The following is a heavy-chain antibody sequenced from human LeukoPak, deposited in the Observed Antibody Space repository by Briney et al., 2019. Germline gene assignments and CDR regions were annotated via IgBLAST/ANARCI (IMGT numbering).Heavy chain of an antibody. V-gene: IGHV1-69*13. D-gene: IGHD5-18*01. CDR2: IIPIFGTA. CDR3: ARFGYSYGYPFDY. J-gene: IGHJ4*02. CDR1: GGTFSSYA. Sequence: SVKVSCKASGGTFSSYAISWVRQAPGQGLEWMGGIIPIFGTANYAQKFQGRVTITADESTSTAYMELSSLRSEDTAVYYCARFGYSYGYPFDYWGQGTLVTVS.